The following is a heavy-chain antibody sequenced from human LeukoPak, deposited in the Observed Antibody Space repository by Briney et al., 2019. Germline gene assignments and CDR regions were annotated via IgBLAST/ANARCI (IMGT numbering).Heavy chain of an antibody. V-gene: IGHV1-69*01. Sequence: GSSVKVSCKASGGTFSSYAISWVRQAPGQGLERMGGIIPIFGTANYAQKFQGRVTITADESTSTAYMELSSLRSEDTAVYYCATVGLGEWPIYYYYGMDVWGQGTTVTVSS. J-gene: IGHJ6*02. D-gene: IGHD4-23*01. CDR2: IIPIFGTA. CDR1: GGTFSSYA. CDR3: ATVGLGEWPIYYYYGMDV.